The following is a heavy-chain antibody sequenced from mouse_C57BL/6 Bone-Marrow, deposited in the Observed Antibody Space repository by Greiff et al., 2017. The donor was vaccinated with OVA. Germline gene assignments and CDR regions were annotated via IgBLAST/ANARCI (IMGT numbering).Heavy chain of an antibody. CDR2: IWRGGST. J-gene: IGHJ4*01. CDR3: ATLYTTHDAMDY. D-gene: IGHD2-12*01. CDR1: GFSLTSYG. V-gene: IGHV2-5*01. Sequence: VKLMESGPGLVQPSQSLSITCTVSGFSLTSYGVHWVRQSPGKGLEWLGVIWRGGSTDYNAAFMSRLSITKDNSKSQVFFKMNSLQADDTAIYYCATLYTTHDAMDYWGQGTSVTVSS.